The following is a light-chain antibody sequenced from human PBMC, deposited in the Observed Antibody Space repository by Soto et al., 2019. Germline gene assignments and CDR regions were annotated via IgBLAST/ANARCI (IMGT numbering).Light chain of an antibody. Sequence: EIVLTQSPGTLSLSPGETGTLSCRASQSVSDFYLAWYQQKPDQAPRLLIYGASSRATGIPDRFSGSGSGTEFTLTISRLEPEDFAVYYCQQYGNSPVTFGQGTKVEIK. CDR2: GAS. J-gene: IGKJ1*01. CDR1: QSVSDFY. CDR3: QQYGNSPVT. V-gene: IGKV3-20*01.